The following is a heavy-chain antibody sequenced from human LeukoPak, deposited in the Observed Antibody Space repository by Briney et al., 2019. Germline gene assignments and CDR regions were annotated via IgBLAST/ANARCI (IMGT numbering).Heavy chain of an antibody. D-gene: IGHD1-14*01. CDR3: ARGPLTEAHTFDI. CDR1: GGSFSGYY. J-gene: IGHJ3*02. Sequence: SETLSLTCSVYGGSFSGYYWIWIRQSPEMGLQWIGEISHSGSTNYNPSLKSRLTMSVDTSKDQFSLKLSSVTAADTAVYYCARGPLTEAHTFDIWGQGTMVTVSS. CDR2: ISHSGST. V-gene: IGHV4-34*01.